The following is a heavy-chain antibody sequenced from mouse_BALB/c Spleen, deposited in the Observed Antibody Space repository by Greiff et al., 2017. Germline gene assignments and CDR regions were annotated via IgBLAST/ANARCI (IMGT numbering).Heavy chain of an antibody. CDR2: ISSGGGNT. Sequence: EVQVVESGGGLVKPGGSLKLSCAASGFTFSSYTMSWVRQTPEQRLEWVATISSGGGNTYYPDSVKGRFTISRDNAKNNLYLQMSSLRSEDTALYYCARYGYGGYAMDYWGQGTSVTVSS. J-gene: IGHJ4*01. CDR1: GFTFSSYT. D-gene: IGHD2-2*01. CDR3: ARYGYGGYAMDY. V-gene: IGHV5-9*03.